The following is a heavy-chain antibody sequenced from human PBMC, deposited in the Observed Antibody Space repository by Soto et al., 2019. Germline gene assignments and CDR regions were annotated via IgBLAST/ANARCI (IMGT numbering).Heavy chain of an antibody. J-gene: IGHJ3*02. CDR2: INHSGST. CDR3: APRGGAFDAFDI. V-gene: IGHV4-34*01. D-gene: IGHD2-15*01. CDR1: GGSFSGYY. Sequence: SETLSLTCAVYGGSFSGYYWSWIRQPPGKGLEWIGEINHSGSTNYNPSLKSRVTISVDTSKNQFSLKLSSVTAADTAVYYCAPRGGAFDAFDIWGQGTMVTVSS.